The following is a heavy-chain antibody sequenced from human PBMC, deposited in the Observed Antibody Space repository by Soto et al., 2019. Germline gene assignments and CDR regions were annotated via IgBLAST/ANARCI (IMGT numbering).Heavy chain of an antibody. CDR2: IFYSGTT. D-gene: IGHD3-9*01. V-gene: IGHV4-31*03. J-gene: IGHJ5*02. Sequence: QVQLQESGPGLVKPSQTLSLTCTVSGGSINTAGYYWNWVRHSPGKGLEWIGYIFYSGTTYYNPSLESRLTMSLDKSKNHFSLRLSSVTAADTAYYYCATSFYDLSTATGGHWFDPWGHGTLVTVSS. CDR3: ATSFYDLSTATGGHWFDP. CDR1: GGSINTAGYY.